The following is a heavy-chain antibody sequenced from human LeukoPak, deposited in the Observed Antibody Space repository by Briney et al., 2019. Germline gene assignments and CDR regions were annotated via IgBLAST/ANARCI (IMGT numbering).Heavy chain of an antibody. J-gene: IGHJ4*02. D-gene: IGHD1/OR15-1a*01. Sequence: GGSLRLSCAASGFTFDDYAMHWVRQAPGKGLEWVSGISWNSGSIGYADSVKGRFTISRDDAKNSLYLQMNSLRAEDTALYYCAKAKNEHFDYWGQGTLVTVSS. CDR3: AKAKNEHFDY. V-gene: IGHV3-9*01. CDR2: ISWNSGSI. CDR1: GFTFDDYA.